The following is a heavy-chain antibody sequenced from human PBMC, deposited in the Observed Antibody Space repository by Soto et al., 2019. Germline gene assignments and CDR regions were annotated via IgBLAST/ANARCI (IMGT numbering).Heavy chain of an antibody. V-gene: IGHV3-23*01. CDR3: AKSRSSWYASYFDD. CDR2: ISETGSNT. CDR1: GLTFNTFA. Sequence: PXGSLRLSFAASGLTFNTFAMGWVRQAPGKGLDWVSTISETGSNTYYADSVKGRFTISRDNSKNTLYLQVNSLRAEDTAVYYCAKSRSSWYASYFDDWGQGTLVTVSS. J-gene: IGHJ4*02. D-gene: IGHD6-13*01.